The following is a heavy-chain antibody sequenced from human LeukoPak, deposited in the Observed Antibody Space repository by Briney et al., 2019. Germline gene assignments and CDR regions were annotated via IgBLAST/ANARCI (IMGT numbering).Heavy chain of an antibody. J-gene: IGHJ3*02. V-gene: IGHV3-23*01. D-gene: IGHD3-10*01. Sequence: GGSLRLSCAASGFTFSNYWMSWVRQAPGKGLEWVSAISGSGGSTYYADSVKGRFTISRDNSKNTLYLQMNSLRAEDTAVYYCAKVRGYYGSGHDAFDIWGQGTMVTVSS. CDR3: AKVRGYYGSGHDAFDI. CDR1: GFTFSNYW. CDR2: ISGSGGST.